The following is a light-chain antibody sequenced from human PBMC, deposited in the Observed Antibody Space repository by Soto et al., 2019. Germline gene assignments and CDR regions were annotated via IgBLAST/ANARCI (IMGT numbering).Light chain of an antibody. CDR2: VAS. V-gene: IGKV1-5*03. J-gene: IGKJ1*01. Sequence: DIQMTQSPSTLSASVGDRVTITCRASQTISGRLDWYQAKPGKAPKLLIYVASSLESGVPSRFSGSGSGTEFALALSSRHADDVASYYCQQHHTYSHAWTFGQGTELEI. CDR1: QTISGR. CDR3: QQHHTYSHAWT.